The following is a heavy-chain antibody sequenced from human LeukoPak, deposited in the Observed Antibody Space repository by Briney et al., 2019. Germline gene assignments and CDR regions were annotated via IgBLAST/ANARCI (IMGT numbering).Heavy chain of an antibody. Sequence: GGSLRLSCAASGFTFSSYGMHWVRQAPGKGLEWVAVISYDGSNKYYADSVKGRFTISRDNSKNTLYLQMNSLRAEDTAVYYCAKGGELPAFDAFDIWGQGTMVTVSS. D-gene: IGHD1-26*01. CDR1: GFTFSSYG. CDR3: AKGGELPAFDAFDI. CDR2: ISYDGSNK. J-gene: IGHJ3*02. V-gene: IGHV3-30*18.